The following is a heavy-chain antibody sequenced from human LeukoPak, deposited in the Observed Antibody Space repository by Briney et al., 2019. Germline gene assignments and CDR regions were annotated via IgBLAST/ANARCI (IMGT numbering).Heavy chain of an antibody. CDR1: EFSFSSSN. V-gene: IGHV3-48*04. Sequence: GGSLRLSCAASEFSFSSSNMNWVRQAPGKGLEWISYISGSSSTIFYADSVKGQFIISRDDAKKSMYLQMNSLRADDTAVYYCAREVSGWRGGAFDLWGQGTMVTVSS. CDR3: AREVSGWRGGAFDL. CDR2: ISGSSSTI. J-gene: IGHJ3*01. D-gene: IGHD6-19*01.